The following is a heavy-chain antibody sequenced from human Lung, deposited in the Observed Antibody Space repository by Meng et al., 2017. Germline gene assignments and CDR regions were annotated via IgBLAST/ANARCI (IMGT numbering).Heavy chain of an antibody. J-gene: IGHJ4*02. Sequence: HAQLQAAGPGRVRPSETLSLTCPVSGDSGSSGGYYWSWIRQPPGKGLEWIGYVYFSGSTNYNPSLKSRVTISLDTSKNQFSLKLNSVTAADTAVYYCARGGTVVNLGYWGPGTLVTVSS. CDR2: VYFSGST. V-gene: IGHV4-61*08. D-gene: IGHD4-23*01. CDR1: GDSGSSGGYY. CDR3: ARGGTVVNLGY.